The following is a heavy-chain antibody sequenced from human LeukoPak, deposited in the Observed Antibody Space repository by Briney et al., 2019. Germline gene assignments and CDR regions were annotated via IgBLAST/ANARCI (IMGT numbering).Heavy chain of an antibody. V-gene: IGHV1-2*02. D-gene: IGHD3-9*01. Sequence: ASVKVSCKASGYTFTGYYMHWVRPAPGQGLEWMGWINPNSGGTNYAQKFQGRVTMTRDTSISTAYMELSRLRSDDTAVYYCARGYYDILTGYDKFDYWGQGTLVTVSS. CDR1: GYTFTGYY. CDR3: ARGYYDILTGYDKFDY. CDR2: INPNSGGT. J-gene: IGHJ4*02.